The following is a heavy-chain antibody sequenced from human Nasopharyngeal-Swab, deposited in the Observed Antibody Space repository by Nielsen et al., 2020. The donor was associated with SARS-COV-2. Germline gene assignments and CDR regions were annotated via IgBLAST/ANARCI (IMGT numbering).Heavy chain of an antibody. V-gene: IGHV1-2*02. J-gene: IGHJ4*02. CDR3: ARDYYDNYDSYY. CDR1: GYTFTDYY. D-gene: IGHD3-22*01. CDR2: INPDSGDT. Sequence: ASVKVSCKPSGYTFTDYYIHWLRQVPGQGLEWVGCINPDSGDTKYAQKFQGRVTVSSDRSRSTAYIELSRLRSDDTAVYYCARDYYDNYDSYYWGQGTLVTVSS.